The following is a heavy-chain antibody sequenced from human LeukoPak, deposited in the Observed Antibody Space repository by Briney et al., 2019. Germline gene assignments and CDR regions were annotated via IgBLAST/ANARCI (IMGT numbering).Heavy chain of an antibody. CDR1: GGTFSSYA. V-gene: IGHV1-69*01. D-gene: IGHD1-1*01. CDR3: ASGVRREEWFDP. Sequence: GSSGKVSCKASGGTFSSYAISWVRQAPGQGLEWMGGIIPIFGTANYAQKFQGRVTITADESTSTAYMELSSLRSEDTAVYYCASGVRREEWFDPWGQGTLVTVSS. J-gene: IGHJ5*02. CDR2: IIPIFGTA.